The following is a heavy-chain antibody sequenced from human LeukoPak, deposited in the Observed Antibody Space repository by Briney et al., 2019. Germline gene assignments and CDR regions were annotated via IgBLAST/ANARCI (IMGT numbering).Heavy chain of an antibody. Sequence: GGSLRLSCAASGFTFSSYVMHWVRQAPGKGLEWVAFIRYDGSNKYYADSVKGRFTISRDNSKNTLYLQMNSLRAEDTAVYYCAKDISGRYGDYFERLRFGGFDIWGQGTMVTVSS. D-gene: IGHD4-17*01. CDR1: GFTFSSYV. CDR2: IRYDGSNK. J-gene: IGHJ3*02. CDR3: AKDISGRYGDYFERLRFGGFDI. V-gene: IGHV3-30*02.